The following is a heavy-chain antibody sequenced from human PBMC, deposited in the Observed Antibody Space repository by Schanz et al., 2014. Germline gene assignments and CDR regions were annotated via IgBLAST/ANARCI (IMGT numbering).Heavy chain of an antibody. V-gene: IGHV3-21*01. J-gene: IGHJ4*02. CDR3: ARGTPFLRDY. CDR1: GFTFSSYT. D-gene: IGHD3-16*01. CDR2: ISSTSTYL. Sequence: EVQLVESGGGLVKPGDSLRLSCAASGFTFSSYTMKWVRQAPGKGLEWVSSISSTSTYLYYADSVKGRFTISRDSARNSLYLQMSSLRAEDTAVYYCARGTPFLRDYWGQGTLVTVSS.